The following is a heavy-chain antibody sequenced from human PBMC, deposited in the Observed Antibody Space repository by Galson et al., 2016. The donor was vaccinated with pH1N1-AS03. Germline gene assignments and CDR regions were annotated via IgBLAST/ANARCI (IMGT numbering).Heavy chain of an antibody. D-gene: IGHD3-16*02. CDR1: GFTFSNFG. Sequence: SLRLSCAASGFTFSNFGMHWVRQSPGKGLEWVAVISNSGNDKYYADSGKGRFTISRDNSKSTVYLQLISLRAEDTAVYYCAKTTFGGVIVSGKMSLDYWGQGTLVTVSS. CDR2: ISNSGNDK. J-gene: IGHJ4*02. V-gene: IGHV3-30*18. CDR3: AKTTFGGVIVSGKMSLDY.